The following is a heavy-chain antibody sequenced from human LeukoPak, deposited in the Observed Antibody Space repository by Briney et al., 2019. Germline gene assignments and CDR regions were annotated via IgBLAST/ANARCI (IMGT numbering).Heavy chain of an antibody. CDR1: GFTFSSYE. CDR3: ARDQRDYYDSSGNGYFQH. J-gene: IGHJ1*01. D-gene: IGHD3-22*01. V-gene: IGHV3-48*03. Sequence: GGSLRLSCAASGFTFSSYEMNWVRQAPGKGLEWVSYISSSGSTIYYADSVKGRFTISRDNAKNSLYLQMNSLRAEDTAVYYCARDQRDYYDSSGNGYFQHWGQGTLVIVSS. CDR2: ISSSGSTI.